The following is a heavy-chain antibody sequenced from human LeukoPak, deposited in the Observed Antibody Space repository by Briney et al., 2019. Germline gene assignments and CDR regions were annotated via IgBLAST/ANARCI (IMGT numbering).Heavy chain of an antibody. CDR1: GFTFSSYG. D-gene: IGHD3-22*01. V-gene: IGHV3-30*18. CDR2: ISYDGSNK. CDR3: AKSRITMIVGGDAFDI. J-gene: IGHJ3*02. Sequence: GGSLRLFCAASGFTFSSYGMHWVRQAPGRGLEWVAVISYDGSNKSYADSVKGRFTISRNNSKNTLYLQMNSMKAEDTDVYYCAKSRITMIVGGDAFDIWGQGTMVTVSS.